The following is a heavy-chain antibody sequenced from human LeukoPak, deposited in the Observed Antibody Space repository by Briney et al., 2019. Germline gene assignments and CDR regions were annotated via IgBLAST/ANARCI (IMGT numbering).Heavy chain of an antibody. V-gene: IGHV1-58*02. CDR3: AKGGIAAAGTSFYFDY. J-gene: IGHJ4*02. Sequence: TSVKVSCKASGFTFTSSAMQWVRQARGQRLEWIGWIVVGSGNTNYAQKFQERVTITRDMSTSTAYMELSSLRAEDTAVYYCAKGGIAAAGTSFYFDYWGQGTLVTVSS. CDR1: GFTFTSSA. CDR2: IVVGSGNT. D-gene: IGHD6-13*01.